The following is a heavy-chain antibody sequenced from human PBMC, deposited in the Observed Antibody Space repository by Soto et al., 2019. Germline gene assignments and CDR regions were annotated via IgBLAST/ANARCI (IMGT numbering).Heavy chain of an antibody. CDR3: ARDRLGSSGYYLDAFDI. V-gene: IGHV6-1*01. J-gene: IGHJ3*02. Sequence: SQTLSLTCAISGDSVSSNSAAWSWIRQSPSRGLEWLGRTYYRSKWYNDYAVSVKSRITINSDTSKNQFSLQLKSVTPEDTAVYYCARDRLGSSGYYLDAFDIWGQGTTVTVSS. D-gene: IGHD3-22*01. CDR1: GDSVSSNSAA. CDR2: TYYRSKWYN.